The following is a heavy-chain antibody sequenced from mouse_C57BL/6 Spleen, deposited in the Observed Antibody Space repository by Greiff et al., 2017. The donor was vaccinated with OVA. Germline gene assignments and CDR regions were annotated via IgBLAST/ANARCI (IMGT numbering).Heavy chain of an antibody. J-gene: IGHJ4*01. V-gene: IGHV1-82*01. D-gene: IGHD4-1*01. CDR1: GYAFSSSW. Sequence: VQLQQSGPELVKPGASVKISCKASGYAFSSSWMNWVKQRPGKGLEWIGRIYPGDGATNYNGKFKGKATLTAAKSSSTAYMQLRSLTSEDSAVYFCARLGQYAMDYWGQGTSVTVSS. CDR2: IYPGDGAT. CDR3: ARLGQYAMDY.